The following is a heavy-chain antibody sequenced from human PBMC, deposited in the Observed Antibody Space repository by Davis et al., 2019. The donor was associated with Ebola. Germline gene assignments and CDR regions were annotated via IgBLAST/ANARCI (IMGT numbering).Heavy chain of an antibody. V-gene: IGHV1-18*01. D-gene: IGHD6-19*01. CDR1: GYTFTSYG. CDR3: ARDRLVVAVAGSRNWFDP. Sequence: AASVKVSCKASGYTFTSYGISWVRQAPGQGLEWMGWISAYNGNTNYAQKLQGRVTMTTDTSTSTAYMELRSLRSDDPAGYYCARDRLVVAVAGSRNWFDPWGQGTLVTVSS. J-gene: IGHJ5*02. CDR2: ISAYNGNT.